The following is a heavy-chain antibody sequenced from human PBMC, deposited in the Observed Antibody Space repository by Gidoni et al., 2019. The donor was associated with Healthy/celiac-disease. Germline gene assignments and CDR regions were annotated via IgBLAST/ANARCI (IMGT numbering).Heavy chain of an antibody. CDR3: ASFYSSSPGEAFDI. Sequence: EVQLLESGGGLVQPGGSLRLSCAASGFTFSSYAMRWVRQAPGKGLEWVSAIRGSGGSTYYADSVKGRFTISRDNSKNTLYLQMNSLRAEDTAVYYCASFYSSSPGEAFDIWGQGTMVTVSS. CDR1: GFTFSSYA. J-gene: IGHJ3*02. CDR2: IRGSGGST. D-gene: IGHD6-6*01. V-gene: IGHV3-23*01.